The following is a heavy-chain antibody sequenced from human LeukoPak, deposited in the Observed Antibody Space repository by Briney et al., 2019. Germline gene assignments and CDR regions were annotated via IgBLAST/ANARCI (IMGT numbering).Heavy chain of an antibody. CDR2: MSNSGGST. CDR3: AKETSSSFDY. Sequence: GGSLRLSCATSGFTFSSYAMNWVRQAPGKGLEWVSGMSNSGGSTYYADSVKGRFTISRDNSKNTLYLQMNSLRAEDTAVYYCAKETSSSFDYWGQGTLVTVSS. D-gene: IGHD6-6*01. V-gene: IGHV3-23*01. J-gene: IGHJ4*02. CDR1: GFTFSSYA.